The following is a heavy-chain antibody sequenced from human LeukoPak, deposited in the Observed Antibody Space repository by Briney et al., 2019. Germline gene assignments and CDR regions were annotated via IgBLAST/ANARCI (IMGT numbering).Heavy chain of an antibody. CDR3: ARQADNNWFDS. D-gene: IGHD2-15*01. Sequence: AAVNVSCKASGYIFTGYYLHWVRQAPGQGLEWVGWINPKSGATRYAQNFQGRVTMTRDTSVSTAYMELSRLRSDDTAVFYCARQADNNWFDSWGRGTLVTASS. CDR2: INPKSGAT. J-gene: IGHJ5*01. V-gene: IGHV1-2*02. CDR1: GYIFTGYY.